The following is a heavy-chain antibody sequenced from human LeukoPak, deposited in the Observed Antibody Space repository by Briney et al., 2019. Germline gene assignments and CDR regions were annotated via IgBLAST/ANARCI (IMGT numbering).Heavy chain of an antibody. CDR2: IYNNGKT. Sequence: PSETLSLTCTVSGGSMNRFYWSWIRQSPGKGLEWIGYIYNNGKTNYKASLRSPVSIPVNSSKNQFSLKMTSVTGADTAVYFCARGPYGDHADGFDFWGQGALVTVSS. CDR3: ARGPYGDHADGFDF. CDR1: GGSMNRFY. D-gene: IGHD4-17*01. V-gene: IGHV4-59*13. J-gene: IGHJ4*02.